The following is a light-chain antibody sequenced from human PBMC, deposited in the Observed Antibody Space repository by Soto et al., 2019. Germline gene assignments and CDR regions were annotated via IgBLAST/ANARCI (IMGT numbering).Light chain of an antibody. Sequence: SVLTRHLSACGSPGQSVTISCTGTSSDVGGYNYVSWYQQHPGKAPKLMIYEVSKRPSGVPDRFSGSKSGNTASLTVSGLQADDEADYYCSSYAGSNNNYVFGTGTKVTVL. CDR1: SSDVGGYNY. J-gene: IGLJ1*01. CDR2: EVS. CDR3: SSYAGSNNNYV. V-gene: IGLV2-8*01.